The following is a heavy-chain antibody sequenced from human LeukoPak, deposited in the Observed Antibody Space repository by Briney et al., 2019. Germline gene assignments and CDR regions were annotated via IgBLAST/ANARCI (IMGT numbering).Heavy chain of an antibody. V-gene: IGHV1-18*01. CDR2: ISAYNGNT. Sequence: ASVKVSCKASGYTFTSYGISWVRQAPGQGLEWMGWISAYNGNTNYAQKLQGRVTMTTDTSTSTAYMELRSLRSDDTAAYYCARGGDYYDSSGYFDYWGQGTLVTVSS. J-gene: IGHJ4*02. CDR3: ARGGDYYDSSGYFDY. CDR1: GYTFTSYG. D-gene: IGHD3-22*01.